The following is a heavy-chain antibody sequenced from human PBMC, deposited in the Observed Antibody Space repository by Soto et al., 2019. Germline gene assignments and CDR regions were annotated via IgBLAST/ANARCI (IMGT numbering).Heavy chain of an antibody. V-gene: IGHV1-18*01. J-gene: IGHJ6*02. CDR2: ISPYDGYT. D-gene: IGHD3-22*01. CDR3: ARGVYYDSSGARNYYFYGMNV. CDR1: GYTFASYG. Sequence: QVQLVQSGAEVKKPGASVKVSCKASGYTFASYGINWVRQAPGQGLEWLGWISPYDGYTHYAQILQGRVSMTTDTSKKTASMELRSLRSDDTAMYYCARGVYYDSSGARNYYFYGMNVWGQGTTVTVSS.